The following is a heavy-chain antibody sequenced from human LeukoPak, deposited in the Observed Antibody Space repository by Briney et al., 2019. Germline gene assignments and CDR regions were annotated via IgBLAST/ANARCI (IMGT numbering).Heavy chain of an antibody. CDR2: IRQDGDTK. D-gene: IGHD2-8*01. J-gene: IGHJ4*02. V-gene: IGHV3-7*01. Sequence: PGGSLRLSCEASGFPFNAYWMTWVRQAPGKGLEWVANIRQDGDTKYYVDSVKGRFTISRDNAMNSLYLQMNSLRAEDTAVYYCARDEPPTNGHDSYDFWGQGTLVTVST. CDR3: ARDEPPTNGHDSYDF. CDR1: GFPFNAYW.